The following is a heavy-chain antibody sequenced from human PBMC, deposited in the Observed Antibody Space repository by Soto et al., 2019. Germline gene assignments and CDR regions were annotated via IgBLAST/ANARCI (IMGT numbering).Heavy chain of an antibody. J-gene: IGHJ5*02. CDR2: ISTYSGDT. Sequence: QVHLVQSGVEVKTPGASVRGSCQASGYTFFSYDISWVRQAPGQGRAWMGWISTYSGDTKYAQKFQCRVTMTTDKSTTPAYLELRSRRSDDTAVYYCAGQHGPTTSEEWFDPGGEGSLVPVSS. CDR1: GYTFFSYD. CDR3: AGQHGPTTSEEWFDP. D-gene: IGHD5-12*01. V-gene: IGHV1-18*01.